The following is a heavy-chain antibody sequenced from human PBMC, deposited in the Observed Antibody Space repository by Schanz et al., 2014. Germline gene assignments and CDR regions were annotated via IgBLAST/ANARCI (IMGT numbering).Heavy chain of an antibody. D-gene: IGHD3-9*01. CDR1: GYTFTSYA. CDR2: MNPNSGTT. Sequence: QVQLVQSGSELKKPGASVKVSCKASGYTFTSYAMNWVRQAPGQGLEWMGWMNPNSGTTGYAQKFQGRVTMTRDTSTTTVYMDLSSLISEDTAVYYCAFDRDDAYDIWGQGTTVTVSS. J-gene: IGHJ3*02. CDR3: AFDRDDAYDI. V-gene: IGHV1-8*01.